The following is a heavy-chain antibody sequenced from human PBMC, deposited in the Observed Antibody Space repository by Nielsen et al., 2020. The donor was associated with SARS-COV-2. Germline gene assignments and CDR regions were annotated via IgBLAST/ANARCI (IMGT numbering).Heavy chain of an antibody. J-gene: IGHJ5*02. D-gene: IGHD2-2*01. CDR2: ISSSSSTI. CDR3: ARRGGYCSSTSCYWWFDP. CDR1: GFTFSSYS. Sequence: GGSLRLSCAASGFTFSSYSMNWVRQAPRKGLEWVSYISSSSSTIYYADSVKGRFTISRDNAKNSLYLQMNSLRDEDTAVYYCARRGGYCSSTSCYWWFDPWGQGTLVTVSS. V-gene: IGHV3-48*02.